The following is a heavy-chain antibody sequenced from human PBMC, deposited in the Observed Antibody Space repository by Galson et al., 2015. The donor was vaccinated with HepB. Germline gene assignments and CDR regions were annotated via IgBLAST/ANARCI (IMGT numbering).Heavy chain of an antibody. CDR3: ARKIETVYSSRWGLYDYNYSMDI. Sequence: SVKVSCKASGYTFTNYGINWVRQAPGQGLEWMGWSRGDNGDTYYAQKFQGRVTMTTDTSTGTAYLEMRSLSSDATAVYYCARKIETVYSSRWGLYDYNYSMDIWGKGTTVTVSS. CDR2: SRGDNGDT. D-gene: IGHD6-13*01. CDR1: GYTFTNYG. V-gene: IGHV1-18*01. J-gene: IGHJ6*03.